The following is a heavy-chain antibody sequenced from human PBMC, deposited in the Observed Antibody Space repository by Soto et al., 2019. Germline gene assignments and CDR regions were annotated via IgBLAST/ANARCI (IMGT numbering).Heavy chain of an antibody. CDR1: GYSFTSYG. CDR2: ISAYNGHT. V-gene: IGHV1-18*01. J-gene: IGHJ6*02. Sequence: QVQLVQSGAEVKKPGASVKVSCKASGYSFTSYGISWVRQAAGQVIEWLGWISAYNGHTNYARKLQGRVNMTTDTSTSTANMGLRSLRADVTAVYYWARSLRGGITIFGVVPYYYGMDVWGQGTTVNVSS. CDR3: ARSLRGGITIFGVVPYYYGMDV. D-gene: IGHD3-3*01.